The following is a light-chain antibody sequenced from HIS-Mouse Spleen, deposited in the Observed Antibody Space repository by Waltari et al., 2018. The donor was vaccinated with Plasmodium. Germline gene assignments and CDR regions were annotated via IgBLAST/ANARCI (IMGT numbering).Light chain of an antibody. Sequence: QSALTQPASVSGSPGQSITISCTGTSSDVGSYNLVSWYQQHPGKAPKLMLYEGSKRPSGVSNRFSGSKSGNTAFLTISGLQAEDEADYYCCSYAGSSTYVFGTGTKVTVL. CDR1: SSDVGSYNL. CDR3: CSYAGSSTYV. J-gene: IGLJ1*01. CDR2: EGS. V-gene: IGLV2-23*01.